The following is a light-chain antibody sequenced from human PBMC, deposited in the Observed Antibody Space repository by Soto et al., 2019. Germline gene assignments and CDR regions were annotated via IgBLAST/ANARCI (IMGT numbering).Light chain of an antibody. V-gene: IGKV3-20*01. CDR3: HQYGHSPSLT. CDR1: ESISGNY. CDR2: CAS. J-gene: IGKJ5*01. Sequence: ENVLTQSPGSLSLSPGDTVTLSCRASESISGNYLAWYQQQPGQPPRLLLYCASNGATGIPDRFSGSGSGTDFSTTISRLEPQDFASYYCHQYGHSPSLTFGQGTRLEIK.